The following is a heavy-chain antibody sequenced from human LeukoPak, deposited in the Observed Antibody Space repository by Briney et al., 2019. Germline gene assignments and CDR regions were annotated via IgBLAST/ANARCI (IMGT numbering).Heavy chain of an antibody. J-gene: IGHJ5*02. CDR3: ARPLFCAFDNCGYWLDP. D-gene: IGHD1-20*01. V-gene: IGHV1-46*01. CDR2: INSNGDAT. CDR1: GYTFTKYL. Sequence: ASVKVSCKTSGYTFTKYLIHWVRQAPGQGLEWVGTINSNGDATNYAPRLQGRLTLTQDTSTSTVYMELRGLTPDDTAVYYCARPLFCAFDNCGYWLDPWGPGTLVTVSS.